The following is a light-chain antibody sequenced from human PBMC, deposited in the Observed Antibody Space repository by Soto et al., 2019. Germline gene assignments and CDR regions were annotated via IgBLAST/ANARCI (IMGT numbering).Light chain of an antibody. V-gene: IGKV3-11*01. CDR3: QQRSNWPEFT. CDR1: QSINSY. J-gene: IGKJ4*01. CDR2: DAS. Sequence: EIVLTQSPATLSLSPGERATLSCRASQSINSYLAWYQQKPGQAPRVLIYDASNRATGIPARFSGSGSGTDFTLTISGLEPEDFAFYYCQQRSNWPEFTFGGGTKVEIK.